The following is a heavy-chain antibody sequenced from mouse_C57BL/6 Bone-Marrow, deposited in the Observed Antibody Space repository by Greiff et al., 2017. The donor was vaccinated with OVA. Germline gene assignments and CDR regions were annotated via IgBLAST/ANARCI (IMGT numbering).Heavy chain of an antibody. J-gene: IGHJ1*03. V-gene: IGHV1-52*01. Sequence: VQLQQPGAELVRPGSSVKLSCKASGYTFTSYWMHWVKQRPIQGLEWIGNIDPSDSETHYNQKFKDKATLTVDKSSSTAYMQLSSLTSEDSAVYYCAREARRWYFDVWGTGTTVTVSS. CDR1: GYTFTSYW. CDR2: IDPSDSET. D-gene: IGHD1-2*01. CDR3: AREARRWYFDV.